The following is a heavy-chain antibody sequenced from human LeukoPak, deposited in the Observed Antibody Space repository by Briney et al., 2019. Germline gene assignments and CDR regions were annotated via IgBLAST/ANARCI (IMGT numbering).Heavy chain of an antibody. J-gene: IGHJ4*02. D-gene: IGHD3/OR15-3a*01. CDR3: ARVGLDWGSIDY. Sequence: SETLSLTCSVYGGSLSPYYWNWIRQPPGKGLEWIGEINHRGSTTYSPSLKSRVTISVDTSKNQFSLKLSSVTAADTAVYYCARVGLDWGSIDYWGQGTLVTVSS. CDR1: GGSLSPYY. V-gene: IGHV4-34*01. CDR2: INHRGST.